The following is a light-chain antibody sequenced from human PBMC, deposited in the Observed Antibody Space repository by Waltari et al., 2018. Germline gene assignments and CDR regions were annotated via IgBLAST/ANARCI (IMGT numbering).Light chain of an antibody. CDR3: HVWDSNNDHAFWV. CDR2: SDT. CDR1: NIGNRS. J-gene: IGLJ3*02. Sequence: SYVLTQPPSVSVAPGETASIDCGGNNIGNRSVHWYQQKPGQAPVLVIYSDTDRPSGFPGRFSGFNSGNTATLTIRRFEAGDEADYYCHVWDSNNDHAFWVFGGGTNLTVL. V-gene: IGLV3-21*04.